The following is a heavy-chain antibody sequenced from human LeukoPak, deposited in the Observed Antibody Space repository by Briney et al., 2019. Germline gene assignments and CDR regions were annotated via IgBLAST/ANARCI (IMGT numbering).Heavy chain of an antibody. CDR1: GFTFGDYA. Sequence: GGSLRLSCTASGFTFGDYAMSWFRQAPRKGLEWVGFIRSKAYGGTTEYAASVKGRFTISRDDSKSIAYLQMNSLKTEDTAVYYCTRRWYYSEPDDYWGQGTLVTVSS. CDR2: IRSKAYGGTT. D-gene: IGHD3-10*01. CDR3: TRRWYYSEPDDY. J-gene: IGHJ4*02. V-gene: IGHV3-49*03.